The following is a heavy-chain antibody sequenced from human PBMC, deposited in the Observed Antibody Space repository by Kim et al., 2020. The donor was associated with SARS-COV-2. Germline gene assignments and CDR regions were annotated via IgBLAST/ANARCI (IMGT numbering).Heavy chain of an antibody. CDR1: GDNFKSYV. J-gene: IGHJ4*02. CDR3: AREWQLVLDF. CDR2: IIPVFGTP. V-gene: IGHV1-69*13. Sequence: SVKVSCKASGDNFKSYVITWVRQAPGQGLEWMGDIIPVFGTPNYAPRFQGRVTITADESTNTAYMELSSLKSDDTAVYYCAREWQLVLDFSGQGSLVTV. D-gene: IGHD6-6*01.